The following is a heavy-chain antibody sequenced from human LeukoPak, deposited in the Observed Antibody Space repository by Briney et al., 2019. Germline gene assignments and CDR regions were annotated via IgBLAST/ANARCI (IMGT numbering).Heavy chain of an antibody. J-gene: IGHJ4*02. CDR3: AKYFPRFDDYSRWANEYYFDY. D-gene: IGHD4-11*01. Sequence: GASLRLSCAASGFTFSGYAMSWVRQAPGKGLEWVSAISGSGGSTYYADSVKGRFTISRDNSKNTLYLQMNSLRAEDTAVYYCAKYFPRFDDYSRWANEYYFDYWAQGILVTVSS. CDR1: GFTFSGYA. CDR2: ISGSGGST. V-gene: IGHV3-23*01.